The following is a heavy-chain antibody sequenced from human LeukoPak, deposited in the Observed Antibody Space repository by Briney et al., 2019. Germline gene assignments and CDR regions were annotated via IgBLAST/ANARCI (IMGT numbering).Heavy chain of an antibody. J-gene: IGHJ4*02. Sequence: ASVKVSCKPSGYAFTSYGISWVRQAPGQGLEWMGWTSADNENVKYFQKFQGRVTMTTDTSTSTAYMELRSLRSDDTAVYYCARGGNNVPPDYWGQGTLVTVSS. CDR2: TSADNENV. V-gene: IGHV1-18*01. CDR3: ARGGNNVPPDY. CDR1: GYAFTSYG. D-gene: IGHD3-10*02.